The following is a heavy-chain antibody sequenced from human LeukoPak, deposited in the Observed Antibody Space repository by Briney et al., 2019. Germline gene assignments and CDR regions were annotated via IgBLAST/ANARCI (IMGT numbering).Heavy chain of an antibody. V-gene: IGHV3-30-3*01. D-gene: IGHD4-17*01. CDR1: GFTFSSYA. Sequence: QAGGSLRLSCAASGFTFSSYALHWVRKAPGKGLEWVAVISYDGYNKYYADSVKGRFTISRDNSKNTLYLQVNSLRAEDTAVYYCAREGYVNYNHVFDMWGQGTMVTVSS. J-gene: IGHJ3*02. CDR3: AREGYVNYNHVFDM. CDR2: ISYDGYNK.